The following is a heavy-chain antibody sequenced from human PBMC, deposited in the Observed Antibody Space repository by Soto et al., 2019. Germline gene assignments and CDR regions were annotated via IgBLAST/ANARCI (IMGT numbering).Heavy chain of an antibody. CDR1: GFTFSSYW. CDR2: IKQDGSEK. D-gene: IGHD2-2*02. J-gene: IGHJ3*02. CDR3: AKRVCSSTSGYIDGDAVDI. V-gene: IGHV3-7*01. Sequence: EVQLVESGGGLVQPGGSLRLSCAASGFTFSSYWMSWVRQAPGKGLEWVANIKQDGSEKYYVDSVKGRFTISRDNAKNSLYLQMNSLRAEDTAVYYCAKRVCSSTSGYIDGDAVDIWGQGTMVTFSS.